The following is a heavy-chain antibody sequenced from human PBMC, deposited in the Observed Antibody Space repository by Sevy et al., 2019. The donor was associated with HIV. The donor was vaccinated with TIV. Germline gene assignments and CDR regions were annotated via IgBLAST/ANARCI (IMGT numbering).Heavy chain of an antibody. CDR1: GGPINTVGFY. Sequence: SETLSLTCSVSGGPINTVGFYWSWLRQLPGKGLEWIGNIYYTGSTHYNPSLKSRLTISMDTSKSQFSLRLTSVAAADTAIYYCARDVDPMHWFDPWGHGLLVTVSS. V-gene: IGHV4-31*03. CDR3: ARDVDPMHWFDP. CDR2: IYYTGST. D-gene: IGHD2-2*01. J-gene: IGHJ5*02.